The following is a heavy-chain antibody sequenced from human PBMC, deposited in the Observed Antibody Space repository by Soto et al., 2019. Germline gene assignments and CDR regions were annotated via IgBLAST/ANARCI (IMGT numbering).Heavy chain of an antibody. J-gene: IGHJ3*02. CDR2: IWYDGSNK. CDR1: GFTFSSYG. CDR3: ARRGIGESFDI. Sequence: QVQLVESGGGVVQPGRSLRLSCAASGFTFSSYGMHWVRQAPGKGLEWVAVIWYDGSNKYYADSVKGRFTISRDNSKNTLYLQMNSLRVEDTAVYYCARRGIGESFDIWGQGTMVTVSS. D-gene: IGHD1-26*01. V-gene: IGHV3-33*01.